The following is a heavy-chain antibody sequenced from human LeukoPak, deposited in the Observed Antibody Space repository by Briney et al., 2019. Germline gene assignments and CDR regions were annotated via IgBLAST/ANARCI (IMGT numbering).Heavy chain of an antibody. CDR3: ARIPWLRYFDWET. CDR1: GGTFSSYA. D-gene: IGHD3-9*01. Sequence: ASVKVSCKASGGTFSSYAISWVRQAPGQGLEWMGGIIPIFGTANYAQKFQGRVTTTTDESTSTAYMELSSLRSEDTAVYYCARIPWLRYFDWETWGQGTLVTVSS. J-gene: IGHJ4*02. CDR2: IIPIFGTA. V-gene: IGHV1-69*05.